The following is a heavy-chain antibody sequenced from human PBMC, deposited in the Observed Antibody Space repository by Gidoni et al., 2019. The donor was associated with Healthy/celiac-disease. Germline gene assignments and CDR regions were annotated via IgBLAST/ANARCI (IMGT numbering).Heavy chain of an antibody. D-gene: IGHD6-6*01. J-gene: IGHJ4*02. Sequence: QVPLVASGGGVSPPGRSRRLSCAASGFTFSSYVMHWVGQAPGKGLEWVGVIGYDGSNKYYADSVKGRFTISKDNSKNTLYLQMNSLRAEDTAVYYCARETYSSSSKGAPDYWGQGTLVTVSS. CDR2: IGYDGSNK. CDR3: ARETYSSSSKGAPDY. CDR1: GFTFSSYV. V-gene: IGHV3-33*01.